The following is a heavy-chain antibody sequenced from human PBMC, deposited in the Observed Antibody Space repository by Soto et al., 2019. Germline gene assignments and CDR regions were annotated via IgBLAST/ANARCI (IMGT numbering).Heavy chain of an antibody. CDR1: VSSIIITYYY. Sequence: SSSXSLTCTVAVSSIIITYYYWSWIRQAPGKGLEWIGYVYYTGSTYYNPSLMSRLTISVDTSKNQFSLKLTSVTAAETAVYYCVRNAREGDVAKHWLESWGQGTQV. J-gene: IGHJ5*02. D-gene: IGHD2-2*01. CDR2: VYYTGST. CDR3: VRNAREGDVAKHWLES. V-gene: IGHV4-30-4*01.